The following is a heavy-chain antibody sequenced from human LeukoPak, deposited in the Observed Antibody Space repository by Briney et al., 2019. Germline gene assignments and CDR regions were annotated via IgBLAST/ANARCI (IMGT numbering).Heavy chain of an antibody. J-gene: IGHJ3*02. CDR3: ARDSPIAVAGTGAFDI. CDR1: GGSISSYY. D-gene: IGHD6-19*01. V-gene: IGHV4-59*01. CDR2: IYYSGST. Sequence: TLSLTCTVSGGSISSYYWSWIRQPPGKGLEWIGYIYYSGSTNYNPSLKSRVTISVDTSKNQFSLKLSSVTAADTAVYYCARDSPIAVAGTGAFDIWGQGTMVTVSS.